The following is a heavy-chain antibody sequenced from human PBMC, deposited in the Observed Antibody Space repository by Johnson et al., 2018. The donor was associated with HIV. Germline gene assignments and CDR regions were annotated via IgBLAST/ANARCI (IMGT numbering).Heavy chain of an antibody. CDR3: ALTDYGDYPQRVPDAFDI. CDR2: VSWNSGSI. J-gene: IGHJ3*02. V-gene: IGHV3-64*04. Sequence: QVQLVESGGGLVQPGGSLRLSCADSGFTFSTYAMHWVRQAPGKGLEYVSGVSWNSGSIAYADSVKGRFTISRDNAKNSLYLQMNSLRAEDTAVYYCALTDYGDYPQRVPDAFDIWGQGTMVTVSS. D-gene: IGHD4-17*01. CDR1: GFTFSTYA.